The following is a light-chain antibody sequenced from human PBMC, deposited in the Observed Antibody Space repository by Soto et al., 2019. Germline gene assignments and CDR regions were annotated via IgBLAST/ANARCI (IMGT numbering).Light chain of an antibody. V-gene: IGLV2-14*01. J-gene: IGLJ1*01. CDR1: RSDMGSYNY. CDR2: GVS. CDR3: ISYTGSSTSYV. Sequence: QSVLTQPASVSGSTGQSITVSYSGTRSDMGSYNYVAWYQQFPGTTPKILIYGVSNRPSGVSSRFSGSKSGNTASLTISGLQAEDEADYYCISYTGSSTSYVFGSGTKVTVL.